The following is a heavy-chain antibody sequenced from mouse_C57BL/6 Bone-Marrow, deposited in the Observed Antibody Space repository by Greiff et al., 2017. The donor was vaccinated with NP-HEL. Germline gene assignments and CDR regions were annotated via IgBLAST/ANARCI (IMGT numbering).Heavy chain of an antibody. V-gene: IGHV1-50*01. CDR1: GYTFTSYW. CDR2: IDPSDSYT. D-gene: IGHD1-1*01. Sequence: QVQLKQSGAELVKPGASVKLSCKASGYTFTSYWMQWVKQRPGQGLEWIGEIDPSDSYTNYNQKFKGKATLTVDTSSSTAYMQLSSLTSEDSAVYYCARRYYGSSFDYWGQGTTLTVSS. J-gene: IGHJ2*01. CDR3: ARRYYGSSFDY.